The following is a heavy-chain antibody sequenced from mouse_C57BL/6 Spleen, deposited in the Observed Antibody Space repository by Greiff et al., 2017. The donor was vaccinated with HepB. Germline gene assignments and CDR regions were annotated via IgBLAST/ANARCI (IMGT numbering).Heavy chain of an antibody. Sequence: QVQLQQPGAELVRPGSSVKLSCKASGYTFTSYWMDWVKQRPGQGLEWIGNIYPSDSETHYNQKFKDKATLTVDKSSSTAYMQLSSLTSEDSAVYYCARRGSYYGYSAWFAYWGQGTLVTVSA. CDR1: GYTFTSYW. D-gene: IGHD2-3*01. CDR2: IYPSDSET. J-gene: IGHJ3*01. CDR3: ARRGSYYGYSAWFAY. V-gene: IGHV1-61*01.